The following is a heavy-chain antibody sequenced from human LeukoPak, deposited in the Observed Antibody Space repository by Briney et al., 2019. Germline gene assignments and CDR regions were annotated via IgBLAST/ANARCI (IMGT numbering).Heavy chain of an antibody. J-gene: IGHJ6*03. CDR3: ARLRVVVDAYYYYYYYMDV. CDR2: IKQDGSEK. D-gene: IGHD2-15*01. CDR1: GFTFSSCW. Sequence: QPGGSLRLSCAASGFTFSSCWMSWVRQAPGKGLEWVANIKQDGSEKYYVDSVKGRFTISRDNAKNSLYLQMNSLRAEDTAVYYCARLRVVVDAYYYYYYYMDVWGKGTTVTVSS. V-gene: IGHV3-7*01.